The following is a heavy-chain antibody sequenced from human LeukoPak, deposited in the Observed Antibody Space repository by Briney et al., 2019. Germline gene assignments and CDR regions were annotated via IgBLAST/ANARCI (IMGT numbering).Heavy chain of an antibody. D-gene: IGHD3-9*01. V-gene: IGHV1-18*01. CDR1: GYTFTTYG. CDR2: ISVYNGNT. J-gene: IGHJ4*02. CDR3: ARMILLLGDVLTVPPRGFDY. Sequence: GASVPVSCKASGYTFTTYGISWVRQAPGQGLEWLGRISVYNGNTNYAQKLQGRVTMTTDTSTSTAYMELRSLTSDDTAVYYCARMILLLGDVLTVPPRGFDYWGQPTMVGDSS.